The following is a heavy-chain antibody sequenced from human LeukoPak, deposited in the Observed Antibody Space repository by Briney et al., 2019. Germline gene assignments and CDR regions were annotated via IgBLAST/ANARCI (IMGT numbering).Heavy chain of an antibody. V-gene: IGHV1-18*01. D-gene: IGHD3-10*01. CDR3: ARGPLLWFGELSLYFDY. CDR2: ISAYNGNT. CDR1: GYTFTSYG. J-gene: IGHJ4*02. Sequence: ASVKVSCKASGYTFTSYGISWVRQAPGQGLEWMGWISAYNGNTNYAQKLQGRVTMTTDTSTSAAYMELRSLRSDDTAVYYCARGPLLWFGELSLYFDYWGQGTLVTVSS.